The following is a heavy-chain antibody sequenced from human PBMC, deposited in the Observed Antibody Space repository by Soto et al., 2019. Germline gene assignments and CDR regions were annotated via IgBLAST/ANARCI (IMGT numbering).Heavy chain of an antibody. CDR2: ISYDGSNK. D-gene: IGHD5-12*01. Sequence: QVQLVESGGGVVQPGRSLRPSCAAPGFTFSSYGIHWVRQAPGKGLEWVAVISYDGSNKYYADSVKGRFTISRDNSKNTLYVQMNSLRAEDTAVYYCAKGPQYSGNGPFDYWGQGTLVTVSS. V-gene: IGHV3-30*18. CDR1: GFTFSSYG. J-gene: IGHJ4*02. CDR3: AKGPQYSGNGPFDY.